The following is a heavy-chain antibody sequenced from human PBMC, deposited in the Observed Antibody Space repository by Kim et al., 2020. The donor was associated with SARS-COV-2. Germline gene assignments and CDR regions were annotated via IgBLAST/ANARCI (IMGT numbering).Heavy chain of an antibody. CDR2: IWYDGSNK. J-gene: IGHJ4*02. Sequence: GGSLRLSCAASGFTFSSYGMHWVRQAPGKGLEGVAVIWYDGSNKYYADSVKGRFTISRDNSKNTLYLQMNSLRAEDTAVYYCAKDGAMVRGVIDYWGQGTLVTVSS. D-gene: IGHD3-10*01. V-gene: IGHV3-33*06. CDR1: GFTFSSYG. CDR3: AKDGAMVRGVIDY.